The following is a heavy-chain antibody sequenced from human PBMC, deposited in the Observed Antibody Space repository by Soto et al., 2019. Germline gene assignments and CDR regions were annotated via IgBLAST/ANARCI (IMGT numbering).Heavy chain of an antibody. D-gene: IGHD3-16*02. Sequence: QVQLVESGGGVVQPGRSLRLSCAASGFTFSSYGMHWVRQAPGKGLEWVAVIWYDGSNKYYADTVKGRFTISRDNSKNTRYLQMNSLRAEDTAVYYCASNLDDYVWGSYRFYYWGQGTLVTVSS. J-gene: IGHJ4*02. CDR3: ASNLDDYVWGSYRFYY. V-gene: IGHV3-33*01. CDR2: IWYDGSNK. CDR1: GFTFSSYG.